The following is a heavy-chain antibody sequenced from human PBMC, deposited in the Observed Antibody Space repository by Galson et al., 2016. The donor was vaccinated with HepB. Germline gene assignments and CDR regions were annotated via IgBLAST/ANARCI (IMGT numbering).Heavy chain of an antibody. CDR1: GFTFSNYA. CDR3: AKDWSTTTCVQGCLDV. J-gene: IGHJ6*02. CDR2: INNNDDST. Sequence: SLRLSCAASGFTFSNYAMTWVRQAPGKGLEWISTINNNDDSTYYADSVQGRFTIPRDKSKNTLFLQMNSLRAEDTAVYYCAKDWSTTTCVQGCLDVWGQGTTVTVSS. V-gene: IGHV3-23*01. D-gene: IGHD3-10*02.